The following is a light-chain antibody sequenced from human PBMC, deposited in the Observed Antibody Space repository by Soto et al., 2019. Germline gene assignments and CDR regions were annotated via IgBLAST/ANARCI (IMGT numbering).Light chain of an antibody. CDR1: QSLVHSDGIAY. V-gene: IGKV2-30*02. CDR3: MQGTHWPIT. Sequence: DVVMTQSPLSPPVTLGQPASISCRSNQSLVHSDGIAYFSWFQQRPGRSPRRLIYQVSNRDSGGPARFSGSGSGTDFALKISRVEAEDVGVYYCMQGTHWPITFGQGTRLEI. J-gene: IGKJ5*01. CDR2: QVS.